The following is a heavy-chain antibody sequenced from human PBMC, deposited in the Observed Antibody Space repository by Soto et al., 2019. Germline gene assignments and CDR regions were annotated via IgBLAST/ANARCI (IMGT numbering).Heavy chain of an antibody. Sequence: GGSLRLSCAASGFTFSSYGMHWVRQAPGKGLEWVAVISYDGSNKYYADSVKGRFTISRDNSKNTLYLQMNSLRAEDTAVYYCAKDLLGFLEWLLYTNYYFDYWGQGTPVTVSS. J-gene: IGHJ4*02. CDR3: AKDLLGFLEWLLYTNYYFDY. V-gene: IGHV3-30*18. CDR2: ISYDGSNK. D-gene: IGHD3-3*01. CDR1: GFTFSSYG.